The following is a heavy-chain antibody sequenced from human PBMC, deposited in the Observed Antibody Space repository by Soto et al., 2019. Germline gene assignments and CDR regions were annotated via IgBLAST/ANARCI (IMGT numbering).Heavy chain of an antibody. J-gene: IGHJ4*02. CDR2: IKQDGSET. Sequence: GGSLRLSCAASGFTFSRYWMSWVRQAPGKGPEWVANIKQDGSETHYVDSVRGRFSISGDNAQNSLYLQMNSLRAEDTAVYYCTTDYYWGQGTLVTVSS. V-gene: IGHV3-7*01. CDR1: GFTFSRYW. CDR3: TTDYY. D-gene: IGHD2-21*01.